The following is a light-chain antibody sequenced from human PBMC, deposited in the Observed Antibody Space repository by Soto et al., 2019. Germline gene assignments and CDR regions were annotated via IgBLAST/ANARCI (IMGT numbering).Light chain of an antibody. V-gene: IGLV4-69*01. CDR2: LNSDGTH. J-gene: IGLJ7*01. CDR1: SGHSSYA. CDR3: QTWGTGIYV. Sequence: QLVLTQSPSASASLGASVKPTCTLSSGHSSYAIAWHQQQPEKGPRYLMKLNSDGTHSKGDGIPDRFSGSSSGAERYLTISRLQSEDEADYYCQTWGTGIYVFGGGTQLTVL.